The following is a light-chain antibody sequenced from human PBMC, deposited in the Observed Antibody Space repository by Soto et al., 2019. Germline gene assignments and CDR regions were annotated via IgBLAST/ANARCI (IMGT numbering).Light chain of an antibody. J-gene: IGLJ2*01. V-gene: IGLV6-57*04. CDR1: SGSIASYY. CDR2: EDN. Sequence: NFMLTQPHSVSESPGKTVTISCTRSSGSIASYYVQWYQQRPGSAPTTVIYEDNQRPSGVPDRFSGSIDSSSNSASLTISGLKTEDEADYYCQSYDGSNHIFGGGTKLTVL. CDR3: QSYDGSNHI.